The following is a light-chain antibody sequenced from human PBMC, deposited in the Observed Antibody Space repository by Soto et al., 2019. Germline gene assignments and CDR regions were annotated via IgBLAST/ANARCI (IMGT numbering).Light chain of an antibody. V-gene: IGKV1-39*01. CDR3: QQYNNFPIT. J-gene: IGKJ5*01. CDR2: AAS. Sequence: IQMTKSPSSLSASVGDRVTITCRASQSISSYLNWYQQKPGKAPKPLIYAASSLQTGVPSRFTGSGSGTDFTLNINNLQPSDFATYYCQQYNNFPITFGQGTRLEIK. CDR1: QSISSY.